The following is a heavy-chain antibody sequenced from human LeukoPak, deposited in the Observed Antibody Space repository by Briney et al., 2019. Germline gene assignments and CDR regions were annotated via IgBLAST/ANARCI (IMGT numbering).Heavy chain of an antibody. Sequence: GGSLRLARAVSGFTFSSSSMNCVRQAPGKGLEWVSHIRSSGRTIYYTDSVKGRFTISRDNAKNSLYLQMNSLRDEDTAVYYCATGRDSSGSYDYWGQGTLVTVSS. CDR2: IRSSGRTI. J-gene: IGHJ4*02. CDR3: ATGRDSSGSYDY. CDR1: GFTFSSSS. D-gene: IGHD6-19*01. V-gene: IGHV3-48*02.